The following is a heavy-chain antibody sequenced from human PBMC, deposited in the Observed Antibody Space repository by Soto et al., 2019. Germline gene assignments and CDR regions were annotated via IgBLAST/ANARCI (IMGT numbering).Heavy chain of an antibody. J-gene: IGHJ6*02. V-gene: IGHV3-11*06. CDR2: ISSSSSYT. Sequence: QVQLVESGGGLVKPGGSLRLSCAASGFTFSDYYMSWIRQAPGKGLEWVSYISSSSSYTNYADSVKGRFTISRDNAKNSLYLQMNSLRAEDTAVYYCARAMSPTYYYYGMDVWGQGTTVTVSS. CDR1: GFTFSDYY. CDR3: ARAMSPTYYYYGMDV.